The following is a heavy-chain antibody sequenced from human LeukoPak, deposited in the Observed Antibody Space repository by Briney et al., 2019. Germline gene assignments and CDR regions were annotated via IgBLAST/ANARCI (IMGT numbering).Heavy chain of an antibody. J-gene: IGHJ4*02. Sequence: GGSLRLSCAASGFTFSNYAIHWVRQAPGKGLEWVAVISYDGNKKYYADSVKGRFTISRDNSNNTLYLQMNSLRAEDTAVYYCARGRSRGVRFDYWGQGTLVTVSS. CDR1: GFTFSNYA. CDR3: ARGRSRGVRFDY. CDR2: ISYDGNKK. V-gene: IGHV3-30*04. D-gene: IGHD3-10*01.